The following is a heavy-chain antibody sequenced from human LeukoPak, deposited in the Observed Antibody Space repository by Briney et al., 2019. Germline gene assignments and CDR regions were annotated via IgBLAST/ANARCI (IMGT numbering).Heavy chain of an antibody. CDR2: IYSGGST. CDR1: GFTVSSNY. V-gene: IGHV3-66*01. D-gene: IGHD2-15*01. Sequence: PGGSLRLSCAASGFTVSSNYMSWVRQAPGKGLEWVSVIYSGGSTFYADSVKGRFIISRDSSKNTLYLQMNSLTAEDTAVYYCAKDADCSGGSCYSLLIDYWGQGTLVTVSS. CDR3: AKDADCSGGSCYSLLIDY. J-gene: IGHJ4*02.